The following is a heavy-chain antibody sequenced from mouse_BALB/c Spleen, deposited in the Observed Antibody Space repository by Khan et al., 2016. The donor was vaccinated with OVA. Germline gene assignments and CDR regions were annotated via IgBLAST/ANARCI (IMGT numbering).Heavy chain of an antibody. CDR1: GYTFTSYV. D-gene: IGHD1-1*01. Sequence: EVQLQQSGPELVKPGASVKMACKASGYTFTSYVMHWVKQKPGQGLEWIGYINFCNDGTKYNENFKGKATLTSDKASSTAYMELSSLTSEDSAVYYCARIHYGSSLDYWGQGTTLTVSS. V-gene: IGHV1S136*01. J-gene: IGHJ2*01. CDR3: ARIHYGSSLDY. CDR2: INFCNDGT.